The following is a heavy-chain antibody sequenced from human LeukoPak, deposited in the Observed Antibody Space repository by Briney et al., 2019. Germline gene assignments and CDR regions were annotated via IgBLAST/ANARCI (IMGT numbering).Heavy chain of an antibody. CDR2: ISGSGGST. V-gene: IGHV3-23*01. CDR1: GFTFSSYA. CDR3: ARRGYYYYYMDV. Sequence: PGGSLRLSCAASGFTFSSYAMSWVRQAPGKGLEWVSSISGSGGSTYYAASVKGRFTISRDTSKNTLNLQMNSLRAEDTAVYYCARRGYYYYYMDVWGKGTTVTVSS. J-gene: IGHJ6*03.